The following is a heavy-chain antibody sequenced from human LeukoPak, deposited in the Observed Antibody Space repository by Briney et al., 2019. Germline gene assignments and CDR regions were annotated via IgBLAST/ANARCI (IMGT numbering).Heavy chain of an antibody. Sequence: PTETLSLTCTVSGGSISSSGYYWSWIRQPPGKGLEWIGEINHSGSTNYNPSLKSRVTISVDTSKNQFSLKLSSVTAADTAVYYCARLSRVGAANYWGQGTLVTVSS. CDR3: ARLSRVGAANY. D-gene: IGHD1-26*01. V-gene: IGHV4-39*07. CDR2: INHSGST. CDR1: GGSISSSGYY. J-gene: IGHJ4*02.